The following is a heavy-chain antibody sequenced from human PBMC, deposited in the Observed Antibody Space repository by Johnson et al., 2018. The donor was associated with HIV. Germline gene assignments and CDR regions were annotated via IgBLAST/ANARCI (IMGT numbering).Heavy chain of an antibody. CDR1: GFTFSTYG. CDR2: ISYDGSNK. Sequence: QVQLVESGGGVVQPGRSLRLSCAASGFTFSTYGMHWVRQAPGKGLEWVAVISYDGSNKYYADSVKGRFTISRDNSKNTLYLQMNSLRAEDTAVYYCAKDKDAFDIWGQGTWVTVSS. V-gene: IGHV3-30*19. J-gene: IGHJ3*02. CDR3: AKDKDAFDI.